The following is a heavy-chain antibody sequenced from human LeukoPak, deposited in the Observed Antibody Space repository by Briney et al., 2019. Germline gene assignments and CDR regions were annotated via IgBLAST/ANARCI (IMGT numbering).Heavy chain of an antibody. J-gene: IGHJ6*02. CDR3: ARGMSGYYGMDV. CDR2: IKSDGSN. Sequence: GGSLRLSCAASGFTFSSYWMHWVRQAPGKGLVWVSRIKSDGSNYYADSVRGRFTIFRDNAKNTLYLQMNSLRAEDTAVYYCARGMSGYYGMDVWGQGTTVTVSS. V-gene: IGHV3-74*01. CDR1: GFTFSSYW.